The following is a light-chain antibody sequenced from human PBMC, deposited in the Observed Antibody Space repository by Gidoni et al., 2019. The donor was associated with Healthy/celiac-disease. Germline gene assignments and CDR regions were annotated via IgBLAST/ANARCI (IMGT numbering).Light chain of an antibody. Sequence: EIVLTQSPATLSSSPGERATLTCGGSQSVSSSYLAWYQQKPGLAPRLLIYEASSRATGIPDRFSGSGSGTDFTLTISRLEPEDFAVYYCQQYGSSPWTFGQGTKVEIK. V-gene: IGKV3D-20*01. CDR1: QSVSSSY. CDR2: EAS. J-gene: IGKJ1*01. CDR3: QQYGSSPWT.